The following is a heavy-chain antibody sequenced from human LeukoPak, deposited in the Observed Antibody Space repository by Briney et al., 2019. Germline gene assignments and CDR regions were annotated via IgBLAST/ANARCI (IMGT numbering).Heavy chain of an antibody. CDR3: ATHAHHWNYDC. V-gene: IGHV4-39*01. J-gene: IGHJ4*02. CDR2: ISYSGST. D-gene: IGHD1-7*01. Sequence: SSETLSLTCTVSGGSISSSSYYWAWVRQPPGKGPDWIGSISYSGSTYYNPSLKSRLTISVDTSTNQFSLKLTSVTASDTAVYYCATHAHHWNYDCWGQGTLVTVSS. CDR1: GGSISSSSYY.